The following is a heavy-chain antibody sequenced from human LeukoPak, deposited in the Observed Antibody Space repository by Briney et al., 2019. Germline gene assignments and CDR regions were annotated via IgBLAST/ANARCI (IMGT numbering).Heavy chain of an antibody. CDR2: INPNSGGT. D-gene: IGHD2-2*01. V-gene: IGHV1-2*02. CDR1: GYTFTGYY. Sequence: GASVKLSFKASGYTFTGYYMHWVRQAPGQGLESMGWINPNSGGTNYAQKFQGRVTMTRDTSISTAYMELSRLRSDDTAVYYCAREYCSSTSCYVSPFDYWGQGTLVTVSS. CDR3: AREYCSSTSCYVSPFDY. J-gene: IGHJ4*02.